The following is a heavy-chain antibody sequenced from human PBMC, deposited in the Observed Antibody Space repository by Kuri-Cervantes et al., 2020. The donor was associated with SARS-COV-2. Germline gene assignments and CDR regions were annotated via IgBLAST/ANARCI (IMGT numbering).Heavy chain of an antibody. J-gene: IGHJ6*02. CDR1: GFTFSRNA. Sequence: GGSLRLSCAASGFTFSRNAMSWVRQAPGKGLEWVSTISTSGGNTYYADSVKGRFTISRDNSKNTLYLQMNSLRAEDTAVYYCAKDLLEYYDFWSGYYTGEYGMDVWGQGTTVTVSS. CDR2: ISTSGGNT. D-gene: IGHD3-3*01. V-gene: IGHV3-23*01. CDR3: AKDLLEYYDFWSGYYTGEYGMDV.